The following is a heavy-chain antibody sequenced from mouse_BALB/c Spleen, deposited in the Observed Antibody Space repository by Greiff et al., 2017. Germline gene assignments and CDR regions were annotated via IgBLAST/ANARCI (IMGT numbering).Heavy chain of an antibody. CDR2: IDPANGNT. J-gene: IGHJ4*01. CDR1: GFNIKDTY. V-gene: IGHV14-3*02. CDR3: ARSFYGSSHMDY. D-gene: IGHD1-1*01. Sequence: VHVKQSGAELVKPGASVKLSCTASGFNIKDTYMHWVKQRPEQGLEWIGRIDPANGNTKYDPKFQGKATITADTSSNTAYLQLSSLTSEDTAVYYCARSFYGSSHMDYWGQGTSVTVSS.